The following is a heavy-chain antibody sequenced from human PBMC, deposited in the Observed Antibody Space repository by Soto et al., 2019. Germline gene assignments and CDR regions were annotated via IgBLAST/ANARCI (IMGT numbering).Heavy chain of an antibody. CDR1: CFTFSNYW. CDR3: ARDPYYDSSAYYFDY. J-gene: IGHJ4*02. V-gene: IGHV1-18*01. CDR2: ISAYNGNT. D-gene: IGHD3-22*01. Sequence: ASVKGSCKASCFTFSNYWISWGRQAPGQGLEWMGWISAYNGNTNYAQKLQGRVTMTTDTSTSTAYMELRSLRSDDTAVYYCARDPYYDSSAYYFDYWGQGTLVTVSS.